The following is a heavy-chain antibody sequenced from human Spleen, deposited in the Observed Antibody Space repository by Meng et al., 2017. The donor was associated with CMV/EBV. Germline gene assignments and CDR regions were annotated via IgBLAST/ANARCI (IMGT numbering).Heavy chain of an antibody. J-gene: IGHJ4*02. Sequence: LSCAASGFTFSSKSMNWVRQAPGKGLEWVSSISSSSSYIYYAGSVKGRFTISRDNAKNSLSLQMNSLRAEDTAVYYCATASIYYFDYWGQGALVTVSS. CDR1: GFTFSSKS. V-gene: IGHV3-21*01. D-gene: IGHD2/OR15-2a*01. CDR3: ATASIYYFDY. CDR2: ISSSSSYI.